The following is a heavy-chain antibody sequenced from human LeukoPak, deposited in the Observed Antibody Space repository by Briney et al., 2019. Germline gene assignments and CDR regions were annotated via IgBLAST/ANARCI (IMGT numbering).Heavy chain of an antibody. D-gene: IGHD3-10*01. CDR1: GGSISSYY. J-gene: IGHJ1*01. V-gene: IGHV4-59*01. CDR2: IYYTGST. CDR3: ARDGLGPQH. Sequence: SETLSLTCTVSGGSISSYYWSWIRQPPGKGLEWIGYIYYTGSTNYNPSLKSRVTISVDTSKNQFSLKLSSVTAADSAVYYCARDGLGPQHWGQGTLVTVSS.